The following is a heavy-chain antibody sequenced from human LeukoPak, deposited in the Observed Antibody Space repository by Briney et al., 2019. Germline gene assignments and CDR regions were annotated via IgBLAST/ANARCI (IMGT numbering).Heavy chain of an antibody. Sequence: SETLSLTCGVSGGSINSGHWWSWVRQTPGKGLEWIGEIYVSETTNYNPSLQSRVTISMDKSNNQMSLRLNPLTAADTAVYYCARHALVRGTRGFDYWGQGALVTVSS. D-gene: IGHD2-2*01. CDR2: IYVSETT. CDR3: ARHALVRGTRGFDY. CDR1: GGSINSGHW. V-gene: IGHV4-4*02. J-gene: IGHJ4*02.